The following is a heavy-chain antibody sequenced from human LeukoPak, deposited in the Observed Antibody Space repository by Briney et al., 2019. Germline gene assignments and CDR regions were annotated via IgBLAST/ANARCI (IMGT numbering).Heavy chain of an antibody. J-gene: IGHJ4*02. CDR3: ARDKGYCSGGSCAPVPFDY. CDR2: ISSSTSTI. D-gene: IGHD2-15*01. V-gene: IGHV3-48*01. Sequence: PGGSLRLSCAASGFTFSSYNMNWVRQAPGKGLEWVSYISSSTSTIYYADSVKGRFTISRDNAKNSLYLQMHSLRAEDTAVYYCARDKGYCSGGSCAPVPFDYWGQGTLVTVSS. CDR1: GFTFSSYN.